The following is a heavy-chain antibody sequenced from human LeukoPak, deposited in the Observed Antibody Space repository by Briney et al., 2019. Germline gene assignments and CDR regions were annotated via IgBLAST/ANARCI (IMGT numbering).Heavy chain of an antibody. J-gene: IGHJ4*02. D-gene: IGHD3-10*01. CDR2: ISGNGNTL. Sequence: PGGSLRLSCVASGFTFSSYEMTWVRQAPGKGLEWVSYISGNGNTLYYADSVKGRFTISRDNAKNSLYLQMNSLRAEDTAVYYCAKPYYYGSRSYMDYWGQGTLVTVSS. V-gene: IGHV3-48*03. CDR3: AKPYYYGSRSYMDY. CDR1: GFTFSSYE.